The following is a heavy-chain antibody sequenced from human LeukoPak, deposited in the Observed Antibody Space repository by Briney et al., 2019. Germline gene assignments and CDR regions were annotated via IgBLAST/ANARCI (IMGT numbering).Heavy chain of an antibody. J-gene: IGHJ3*02. D-gene: IGHD5-18*01. CDR2: IYYTGST. V-gene: IGHV4-59*08. CDR1: GGAITNYY. Sequence: SETLSLTCGVSGGAITNYYWNWIRQAPGKGLEWLGYIYYTGSTNYNPSLKSRVTISVDTSKNQFSLKLSSVTAADTAVYYCASREKGYSYGYDAFDIWGQGTMVTVSS. CDR3: ASREKGYSYGYDAFDI.